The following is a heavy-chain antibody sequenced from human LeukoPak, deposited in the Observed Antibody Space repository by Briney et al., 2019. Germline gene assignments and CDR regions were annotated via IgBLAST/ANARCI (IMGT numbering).Heavy chain of an antibody. D-gene: IGHD5-12*01. CDR2: ISYDGSNK. J-gene: IGHJ4*02. CDR3: AKESGEFLRYFDY. Sequence: PGRSLRLSCAASGFTFSSYGMRWVRQAPGKGLEWVTVISYDGSNKYYADSVKGRFTISRDNSKNTLYLQMNSLRAEDTAVYYCAKESGEFLRYFDYWGQGTLVTVSS. V-gene: IGHV3-30*18. CDR1: GFTFSSYG.